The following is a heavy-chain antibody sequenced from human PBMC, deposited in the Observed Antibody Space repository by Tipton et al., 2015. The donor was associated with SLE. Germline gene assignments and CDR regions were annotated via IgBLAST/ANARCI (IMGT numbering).Heavy chain of an antibody. CDR2: ITPFNGNT. D-gene: IGHD3-22*01. CDR1: GGTFSSYA. CDR3: ARSSRYYYDSSGYGAFDI. J-gene: IGHJ3*02. V-gene: IGHV1-45*02. Sequence: QSGPEVKKPGSSVKVSCKASGGTFSSYAISWVRQAPGQGLEWMGWITPFNGNTNYAQKFQDRVTITRDRSMSTAYMELSSLRSEDTAMYYCARSSRYYYDSSGYGAFDIWGQGTMVTVSS.